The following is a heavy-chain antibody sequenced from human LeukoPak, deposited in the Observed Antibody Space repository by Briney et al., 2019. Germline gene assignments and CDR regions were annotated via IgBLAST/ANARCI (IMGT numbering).Heavy chain of an antibody. CDR1: GGTFSSYA. J-gene: IGHJ4*02. CDR3: ARDPNGSGSYNYFDY. V-gene: IGHV1-69*13. CDR2: IIPIFGTA. D-gene: IGHD3-10*01. Sequence: SVKVSCKASGGTFSSYAISWVRQAPGQGLEWMGGIIPIFGTANYAQKFQGRVTITADESTSTAYMELSSLRSEDTAVYYCARDPNGSGSYNYFDYWGQGTLVTVSS.